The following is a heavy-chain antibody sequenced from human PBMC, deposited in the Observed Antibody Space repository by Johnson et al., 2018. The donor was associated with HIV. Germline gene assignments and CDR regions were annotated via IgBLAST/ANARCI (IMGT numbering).Heavy chain of an antibody. V-gene: IGHV3-66*01. CDR1: GFNVSSNY. CDR2: VYSGGTT. J-gene: IGHJ3*02. Sequence: VQLVESGGGLVQPGGSLRLSCAASGFNVSSNYMSWVRQAPGQGLESVSVVYSGGTTHYADSVTGRSTISRDNSKNTLYLQMNRLRAEDTALYYCARLDEIAAAGTGDAFDIWGQGTMVTVSS. CDR3: ARLDEIAAAGTGDAFDI. D-gene: IGHD6-13*01.